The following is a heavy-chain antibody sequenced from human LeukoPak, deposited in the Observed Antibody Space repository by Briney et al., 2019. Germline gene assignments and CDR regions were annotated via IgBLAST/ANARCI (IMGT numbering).Heavy chain of an antibody. CDR3: ARSDSSGYYYDAFDI. J-gene: IGHJ3*02. Sequence: GGSLRLSCAVSGFTFTDYAMSWVRQVPGKGLQWVSAISGSGGSTYYADSVKGRFTISRDNSKNTLYLQMNSLRAEDTAVYYCARSDSSGYYYDAFDIWGQGTMVTVSS. D-gene: IGHD3-22*01. V-gene: IGHV3-23*01. CDR1: GFTFTDYA. CDR2: ISGSGGST.